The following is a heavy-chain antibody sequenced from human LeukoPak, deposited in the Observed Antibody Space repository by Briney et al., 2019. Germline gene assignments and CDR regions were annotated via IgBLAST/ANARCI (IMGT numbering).Heavy chain of an antibody. CDR1: GFTFSSYS. J-gene: IGHJ4*02. CDR3: ARGRGYSYGYDY. CDR2: ISSSSSYI. D-gene: IGHD5-18*01. Sequence: GGSLRLSCAASGFTFSSYSMNWVRQAPGKGLEWVSSISSSSSYIYCADSVKGRFTISRDNAKNSLYLQMNSLRAEDTAVNYCARGRGYSYGYDYWGQGTLVTVSS. V-gene: IGHV3-21*01.